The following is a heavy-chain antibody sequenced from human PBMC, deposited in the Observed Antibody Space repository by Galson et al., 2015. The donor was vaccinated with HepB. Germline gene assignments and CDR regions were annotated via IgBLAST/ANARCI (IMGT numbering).Heavy chain of an antibody. Sequence: SLRLSCAASGFTFSSYAMSWVRQAPGKGLEWVSAISGSGGSTYHADSVKGRFTISRDNSKNTLYLQMNSLRAEDTAVYYCAKNRRSGSFNMGYWGQGTLVTVSS. J-gene: IGHJ4*02. CDR2: ISGSGGST. D-gene: IGHD1-26*01. CDR3: AKNRRSGSFNMGY. CDR1: GFTFSSYA. V-gene: IGHV3-23*01.